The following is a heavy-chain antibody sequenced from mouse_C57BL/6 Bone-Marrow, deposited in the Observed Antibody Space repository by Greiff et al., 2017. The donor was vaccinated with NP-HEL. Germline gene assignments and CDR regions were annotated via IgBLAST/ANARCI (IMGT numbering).Heavy chain of an antibody. Sequence: QVQLQQSGAELAKPGASVKLSCKASGYTFTSYWMHWVKQRPGQGLEWIGYINPRSGYTKYNQKFKDKATLTADKSSSTAYMQLSSLTDEDSAVYYCVVYSNYGGVVLFAYWGQGTLVTVSA. CDR1: GYTFTSYW. D-gene: IGHD2-5*01. CDR2: INPRSGYT. J-gene: IGHJ3*01. V-gene: IGHV1-7*01. CDR3: VVYSNYGGVVLFAY.